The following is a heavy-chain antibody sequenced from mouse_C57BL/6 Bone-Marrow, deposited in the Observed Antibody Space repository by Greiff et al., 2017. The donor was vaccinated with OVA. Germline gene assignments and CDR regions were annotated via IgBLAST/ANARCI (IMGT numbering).Heavy chain of an antibody. D-gene: IGHD2-3*01. Sequence: VQLQQSGAELVKPGASVKISCKASGYAFSSYWMNWVKQRPGKGLEWIGQIYPGDGDTNYNGKFKGKATLTADKSSSTAYMQLSSLTSEDSAVYFGARRGGGWLLPFAYWGQGTLVTVSA. J-gene: IGHJ3*01. CDR3: ARRGGGWLLPFAY. V-gene: IGHV1-80*01. CDR1: GYAFSSYW. CDR2: IYPGDGDT.